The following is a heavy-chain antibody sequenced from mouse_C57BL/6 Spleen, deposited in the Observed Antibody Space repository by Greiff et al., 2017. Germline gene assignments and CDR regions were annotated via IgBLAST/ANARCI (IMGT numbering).Heavy chain of an antibody. CDR2: IDPSDSET. D-gene: IGHD1-1*01. CDR3: ARFITTVVATGYYAMDY. CDR1: GYTFTSYW. Sequence: QVQLQQPGAELVRPGSSVKLSCKASGYTFTSYWMHWVKQRPIQGLEWIGNIDPSDSETHYNQKFKDKATLTVDKSSSTAYMQLSSLTSEGSAVYYCARFITTVVATGYYAMDYWGQGTSVTVSS. V-gene: IGHV1-52*01. J-gene: IGHJ4*01.